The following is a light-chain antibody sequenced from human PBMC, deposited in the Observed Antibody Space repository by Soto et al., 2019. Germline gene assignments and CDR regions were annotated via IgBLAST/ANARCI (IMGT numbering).Light chain of an antibody. CDR3: QQCYIYWT. V-gene: IGKV1-5*03. J-gene: IGKJ1*01. Sequence: DIQMTQFPSTLSGSVGDGVTTTGRASQTISSWLAWYQQKPGKDPKLLIFKASTLEAGVPSRFSGSGAETEFTLTIISLQPNDFATYYCQQCYIYWTFGQGTRVDIK. CDR1: QTISSW. CDR2: KAS.